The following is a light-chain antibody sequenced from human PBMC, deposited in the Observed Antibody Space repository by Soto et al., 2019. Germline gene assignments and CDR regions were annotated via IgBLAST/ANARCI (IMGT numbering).Light chain of an antibody. CDR3: ASYAGGNQV. Sequence: QSALTQPPSASGSPGQSVTISCTGTSSDVGGYDYVSWYQHHPGKAPKLMIYEVTKRPSGVPDRFSGSKSGNTASLTVSGLLAEDEADYYCASYAGGNQVFGTGTKVTV. CDR2: EVT. CDR1: SSDVGGYDY. V-gene: IGLV2-8*01. J-gene: IGLJ1*01.